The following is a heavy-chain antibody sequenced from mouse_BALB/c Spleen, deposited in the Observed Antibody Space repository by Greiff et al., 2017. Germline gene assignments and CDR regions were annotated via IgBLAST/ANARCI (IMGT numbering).Heavy chain of an antibody. D-gene: IGHD2-5*01. Sequence: EVHLVESGGGLVKPGGSLKLSCAASGFTFSSYALSWVRQTPEKRLEWVATISSAGSYTYYPDSVKGRFTISRDNAKNTLYLQMSSLRSEDTAMYYYARSNPLYAMDYWGQGTSVTVSA. CDR3: ARSNPLYAMDY. J-gene: IGHJ4*01. V-gene: IGHV5-9-3*01. CDR2: ISSAGSYT. CDR1: GFTFSSYA.